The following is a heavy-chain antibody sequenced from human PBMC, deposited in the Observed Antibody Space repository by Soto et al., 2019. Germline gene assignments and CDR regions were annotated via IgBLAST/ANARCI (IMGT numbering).Heavy chain of an antibody. CDR1: GYTFSSYA. CDR3: ARGGPPIDY. D-gene: IGHD3-10*01. Sequence: QVQLVQSGAEEKKPGASVKVSCKASGYTFSSYAMHWVRQAPGQRLEWMGWINAGNGNTKYSQKVQGRDTITRDTSASTAYMELSSLRSEDTAVYYCARGGPPIDYWGQGTLVTVSS. CDR2: INAGNGNT. V-gene: IGHV1-3*05. J-gene: IGHJ4*02.